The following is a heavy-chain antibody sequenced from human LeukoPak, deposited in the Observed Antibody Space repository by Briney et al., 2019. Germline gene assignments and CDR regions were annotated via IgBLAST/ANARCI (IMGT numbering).Heavy chain of an antibody. CDR1: GGSISSYY. Sequence: SETLSLTCTVSGGSISSYYWSWIRQPPGKGLEWIGYIYYSGSTNYNPSLKSRVTMSVDTSKNQFSLKLSSVIAADTAVYYCARHGGGGESYPRVFDYWGQGTLVTVSS. J-gene: IGHJ4*02. V-gene: IGHV4-59*08. CDR3: ARHGGGGESYPRVFDY. CDR2: IYYSGST. D-gene: IGHD1-26*01.